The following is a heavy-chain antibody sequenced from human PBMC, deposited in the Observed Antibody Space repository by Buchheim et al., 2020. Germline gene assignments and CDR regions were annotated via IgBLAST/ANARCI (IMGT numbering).Heavy chain of an antibody. Sequence: EVQLVESGGGLVKPGGSLRLSCAASGFTFSNAWMSWVRQAPGKGLEWVGRIKSKTDGGTTDYAAPVKGRFTISRDDSKNTLYLQMNSLKTEDTAVYYCTTDRRPSYYDFWSGQDEFDYWGQGTL. D-gene: IGHD3-3*01. J-gene: IGHJ4*02. CDR2: IKSKTDGGTT. V-gene: IGHV3-15*01. CDR1: GFTFSNAW. CDR3: TTDRRPSYYDFWSGQDEFDY.